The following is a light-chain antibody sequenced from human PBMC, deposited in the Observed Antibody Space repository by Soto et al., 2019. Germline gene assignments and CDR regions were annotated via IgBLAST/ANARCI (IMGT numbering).Light chain of an antibody. CDR1: QNINNW. CDR2: DAS. J-gene: IGKJ4*01. V-gene: IGKV1-5*01. Sequence: DIQMTQSPSTLSASIGDRVTITCRASQNINNWIAWYQQKPGKAPKFLIYDASTLESGVPSRFSGSGFGTEFSLTISSLQPDDFATYYCQQTDSLLPLTFGGGTKVDIK. CDR3: QQTDSLLPLT.